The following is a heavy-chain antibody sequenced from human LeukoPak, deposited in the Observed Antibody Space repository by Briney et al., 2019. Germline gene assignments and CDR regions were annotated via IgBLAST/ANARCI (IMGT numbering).Heavy chain of an antibody. CDR1: GGSISSYY. J-gene: IGHJ4*02. Sequence: PAETLSLTCTVSGGSISSYYWSWIRQPAGKAPEWIGRIYSSAIINYNPSLKSRVTMSLDNSKNQLSLKLSYVTAADTAVYYCARDTGKSGYPDYWGQGTLVTVSS. V-gene: IGHV4-4*07. D-gene: IGHD3-3*01. CDR3: ARDTGKSGYPDY. CDR2: IYSSAII.